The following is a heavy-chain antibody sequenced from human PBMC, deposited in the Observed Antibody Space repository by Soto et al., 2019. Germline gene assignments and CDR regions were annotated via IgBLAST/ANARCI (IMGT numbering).Heavy chain of an antibody. J-gene: IGHJ6*02. CDR2: ISSSSSYI. CDR1: GFTFSSYS. V-gene: IGHV3-21*01. D-gene: IGHD6-6*01. CDR3: ARVGWQQFVRVGYYYYGMDV. Sequence: EVQLVESGGGLVKPGGSLRLSCAASGFTFSSYSMNWVRQAQGKGLEWVSSISSSSSYIYYADSVKGRFTSSRDNAKNSLYLQMNSLSAEDTAVYYCARVGWQQFVRVGYYYYGMDVWGQGTTVTVSS.